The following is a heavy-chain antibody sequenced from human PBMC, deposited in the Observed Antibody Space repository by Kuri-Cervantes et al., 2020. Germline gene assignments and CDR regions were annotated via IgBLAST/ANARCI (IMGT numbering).Heavy chain of an antibody. V-gene: IGHV4-34*01. J-gene: IGHJ4*02. D-gene: IGHD3-3*01. CDR3: ARARSRDFFGAFLDY. CDR2: IDRRGST. Sequence: SQTLSLTCAVYGGSFSGYYWSWIRQPPGKGLEWIGEIDRRGSTNYNPSLKSRVTASVDTSKNQFSLRLSSVTAADTAVYYCARARSRDFFGAFLDYWGQGTLVTVSS. CDR1: GGSFSGYY.